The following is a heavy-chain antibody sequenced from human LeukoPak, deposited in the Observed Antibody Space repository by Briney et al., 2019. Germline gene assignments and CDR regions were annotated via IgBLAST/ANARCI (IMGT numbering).Heavy chain of an antibody. Sequence: SETLSLTCTVSGYSISSGYYWGWIRQPPGKGLEWIGSIYHSGSTYYNPSLKSRVTISVDTSKNQFSLNLRSVTAADTAVYYCARGPFPNYYGSGSFELWGQGALVTVSS. D-gene: IGHD3-10*01. CDR3: ARGPFPNYYGSGSFEL. CDR1: GYSISSGYY. J-gene: IGHJ4*02. V-gene: IGHV4-38-2*02. CDR2: IYHSGST.